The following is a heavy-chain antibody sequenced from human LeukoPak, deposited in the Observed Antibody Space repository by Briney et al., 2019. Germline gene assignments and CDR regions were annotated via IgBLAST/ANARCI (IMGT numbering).Heavy chain of an antibody. V-gene: IGHV1-69*05. D-gene: IGHD3-10*01. Sequence: SVKVSSKASGGTFSSYAISWVRQAPGQGLEWMGGIIPIFGTTNYAQKFQGRVTITTDESTSTAYMELSSLRSEDTAVYYCASRELNGGSGNTKYYYYYYYMDVWGKGTTVTVSS. CDR1: GGTFSSYA. CDR3: ASRELNGGSGNTKYYYYYYYMDV. CDR2: IIPIFGTT. J-gene: IGHJ6*03.